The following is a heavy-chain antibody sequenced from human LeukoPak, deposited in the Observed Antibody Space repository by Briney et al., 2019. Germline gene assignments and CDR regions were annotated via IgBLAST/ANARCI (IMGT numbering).Heavy chain of an antibody. D-gene: IGHD3-22*01. CDR1: GFTFSSFA. Sequence: GGSLRLSCAASGFTFSSFAMSWVRQAPGKGLEWVSYISSSSSTIYYADSVKGRFTISRDNAKNSLYLQMNSLRDEDTAVYYCARDSHYDSSGYSLFDYWGQGTLVTVSS. CDR3: ARDSHYDSSGYSLFDY. V-gene: IGHV3-48*02. CDR2: ISSSSSTI. J-gene: IGHJ4*02.